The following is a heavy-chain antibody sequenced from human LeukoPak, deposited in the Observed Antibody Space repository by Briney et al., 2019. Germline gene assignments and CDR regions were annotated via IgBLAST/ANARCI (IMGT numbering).Heavy chain of an antibody. CDR1: GGSISSSSYY. V-gene: IGHV4-39*07. CDR2: IYYSGST. Sequence: SETLSLTCTVSGGSISSSSYYWGWIRQPPGKGLEWIGSIYYSGSTYYNPSLKSRVTISVDTSKNQFSLKLSSVTAADTAVYYCASVSTSSGYYYGHWGQGTLVTVSS. J-gene: IGHJ4*02. CDR3: ASVSTSSGYYYGH. D-gene: IGHD3-22*01.